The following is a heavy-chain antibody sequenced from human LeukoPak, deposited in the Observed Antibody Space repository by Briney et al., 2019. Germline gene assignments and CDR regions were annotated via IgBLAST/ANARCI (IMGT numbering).Heavy chain of an antibody. J-gene: IGHJ4*02. CDR2: IYYSGST. CDR1: GGSISSSSYY. D-gene: IGHD4-23*01. Sequence: SETLSLTCTVSGGSISSSSYYWGWIRQPPGKGLEWIGSIYYSGSTYYNPSLKSRVTISVDTSKNQFSLKLSSVTAADTAVYYCARLTTVVTPFDYWGQGTLVTVSS. V-gene: IGHV4-39*01. CDR3: ARLTTVVTPFDY.